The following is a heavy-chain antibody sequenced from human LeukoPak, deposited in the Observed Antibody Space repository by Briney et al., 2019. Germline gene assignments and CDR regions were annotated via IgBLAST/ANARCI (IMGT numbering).Heavy chain of an antibody. CDR1: GGTFSSYA. D-gene: IGHD6-13*01. CDR2: IIPILGIA. Sequence: GASVKVSCKASGGTFSSYAISWVRQAPGRGLEWMGRIIPILGIANYAQKFQGRVTITADKSTSTAYMELSSLRSEDTAVYYCARTTFSSSWFPGFDYWGQGTLVTVSS. CDR3: ARTTFSSSWFPGFDY. V-gene: IGHV1-69*04. J-gene: IGHJ4*02.